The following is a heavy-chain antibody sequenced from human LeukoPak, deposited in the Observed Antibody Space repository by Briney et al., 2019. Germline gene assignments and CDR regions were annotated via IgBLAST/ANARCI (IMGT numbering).Heavy chain of an antibody. CDR1: GFTFSNYA. J-gene: IGHJ4*02. CDR2: ISGSGGST. V-gene: IGHV3-23*01. D-gene: IGHD4-17*01. Sequence: PGGSLRLSCAASGFTFSNYAMSWVRQAPGKGLEWVSAISGSGGSTYYADADSVKGRFTISRDNSKNTVYLQMNSLRAEDTAVYYCAKDQLFGYGDYPDYWGQGTLVTVSS. CDR3: AKDQLFGYGDYPDY.